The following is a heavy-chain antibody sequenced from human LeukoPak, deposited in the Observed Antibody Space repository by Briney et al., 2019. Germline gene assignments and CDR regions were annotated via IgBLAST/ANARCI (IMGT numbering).Heavy chain of an antibody. V-gene: IGHV3-21*01. CDR3: ARARHCSSTSCYRPYGMDV. CDR1: GFTFSSYS. D-gene: IGHD2-2*01. CDR2: ISSSSSYI. Sequence: GGSLRLSCAASGFTFSSYSMNWVRQAPGKGLEWVSSISSSSSYIYYADSVKGRFTISRDNVKNSLYLQMNSLRAEDTAVYYCARARHCSSTSCYRPYGMDVWGQGTTVTVSS. J-gene: IGHJ6*02.